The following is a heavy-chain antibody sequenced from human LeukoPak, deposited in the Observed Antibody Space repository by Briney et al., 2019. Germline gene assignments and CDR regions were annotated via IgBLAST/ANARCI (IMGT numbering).Heavy chain of an antibody. D-gene: IGHD3-10*01. V-gene: IGHV3-7*01. CDR1: GFSFSNFW. J-gene: IGHJ4*02. Sequence: PGGSLRLTCAASGFSFSNFWMSWVRQAPGRGLEWVANIKEDGSETFYGDSVKGRFTISRDNAENSLNLQMNNLRPEDTAMYYCARPLFGAISPGYWGQGTLVTVSS. CDR2: IKEDGSET. CDR3: ARPLFGAISPGY.